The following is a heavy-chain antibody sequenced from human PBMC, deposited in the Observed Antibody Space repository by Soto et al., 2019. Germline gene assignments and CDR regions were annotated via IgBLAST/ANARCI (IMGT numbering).Heavy chain of an antibody. Sequence: SETLSLTCTVSGASIKSRNYFWGWIRQPPGKGLEFVGSIHSSGGTYYNPSLKSRVTVSVDLSNSHFSLSLKSLTATDTAVYYCGRLAEAATGHTDFDFWGQGALVTVSS. J-gene: IGHJ4*02. CDR3: GRLAEAATGHTDFDF. V-gene: IGHV4-39*02. D-gene: IGHD2-15*01. CDR1: GASIKSRNYF. CDR2: IHSSGGT.